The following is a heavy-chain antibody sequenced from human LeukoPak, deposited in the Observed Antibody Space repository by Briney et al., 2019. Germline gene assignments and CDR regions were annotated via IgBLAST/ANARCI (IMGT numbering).Heavy chain of an antibody. CDR3: ARGAGYCTSSSCHLWSDY. CDR1: AFTFGSYS. Sequence: GGSLRLSCAASAFTFGSYSLNWVRQAPGKGLEWVSSISTSSRYIYYSDSVKGRFTISRDNAKNSLYLQMNSLRAEDTAVYYCARGAGYCTSSSCHLWSDYWGQGTLVTVSS. J-gene: IGHJ4*02. D-gene: IGHD2-2*01. CDR2: ISTSSRYI. V-gene: IGHV3-21*01.